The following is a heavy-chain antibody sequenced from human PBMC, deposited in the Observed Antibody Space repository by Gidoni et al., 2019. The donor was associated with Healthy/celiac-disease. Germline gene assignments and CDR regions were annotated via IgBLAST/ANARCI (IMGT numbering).Heavy chain of an antibody. D-gene: IGHD3-10*01. Sequence: QLQLQESGPGLVKPSETLSLTCTVSGGSISSSSYYWGWIRQPPGKGLGWIGSIYYSGSTYYNPSLKSRVTISVDTSKNQFSLKLSSVTAADTAVYYCARNQITMVRGVIIFDAFDIWGQGTMVTVSS. CDR3: ARNQITMVRGVIIFDAFDI. CDR1: GGSISSSSYY. CDR2: IYYSGST. J-gene: IGHJ3*02. V-gene: IGHV4-39*01.